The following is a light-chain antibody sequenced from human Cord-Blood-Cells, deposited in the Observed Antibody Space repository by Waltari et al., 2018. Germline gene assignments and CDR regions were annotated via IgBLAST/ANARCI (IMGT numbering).Light chain of an antibody. Sequence: DIVMTQSPDSLAVSLGERATINCKSSQSVLYSSNNKNYLAWYQQKPGQPPKLLIYWASTRESGVPDRFSGSGSGTDFTLTISSLQAEDVAVYYCQQYYSFRTFGQGP. CDR3: QQYYSFRT. V-gene: IGKV4-1*01. CDR1: QSVLYSSNNKNY. CDR2: WAS. J-gene: IGKJ1*01.